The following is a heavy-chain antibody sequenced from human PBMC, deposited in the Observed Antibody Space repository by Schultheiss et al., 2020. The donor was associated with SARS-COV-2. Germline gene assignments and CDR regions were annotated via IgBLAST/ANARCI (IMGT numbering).Heavy chain of an antibody. J-gene: IGHJ4*02. Sequence: SVKVSCKASGGTFSRSPITWVRQAPGQGLEWMGGIIPIFGTANYAQKFQGRVTITADTSTSTAYMELSSLRSEDTAVYYCARDRLGSFDYWGQGTLVTVSS. CDR3: ARDRLGSFDY. D-gene: IGHD3-16*01. CDR2: IIPIFGTA. CDR1: GGTFSRSP. V-gene: IGHV1-69*06.